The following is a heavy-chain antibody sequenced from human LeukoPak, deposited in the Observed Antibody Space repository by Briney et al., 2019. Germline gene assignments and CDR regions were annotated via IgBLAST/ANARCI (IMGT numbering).Heavy chain of an antibody. D-gene: IGHD3-16*01. J-gene: IGHJ4*02. V-gene: IGHV3-23*01. CDR2: ISGSGGST. Sequence: GGSLRLSCAASGFTFSSYAMSWVRRAPGKGLEWVSAISGSGGSTYYADSVKGRFTISRDNSKNTLYLQMNSLRAEDTAVYYCAQLRQGEYFDYWGQGTLVTVSS. CDR1: GFTFSSYA. CDR3: AQLRQGEYFDY.